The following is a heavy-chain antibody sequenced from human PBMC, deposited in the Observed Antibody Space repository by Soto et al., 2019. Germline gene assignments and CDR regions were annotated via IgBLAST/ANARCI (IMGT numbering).Heavy chain of an antibody. CDR2: IGTAGDT. V-gene: IGHV3-13*01. Sequence: EVQLVESGGDLVQPGGSLRLSCAASGFTFSSYDFHWVRQATGKGLEWVSGIGTAGDTYYAGSVKGRFIMSRENAKNSLYLQMNSLRAGDTAVYYCTRGADGCDYWGQGTLVTVSS. CDR1: GFTFSSYD. J-gene: IGHJ4*02. D-gene: IGHD3-16*01. CDR3: TRGADGCDY.